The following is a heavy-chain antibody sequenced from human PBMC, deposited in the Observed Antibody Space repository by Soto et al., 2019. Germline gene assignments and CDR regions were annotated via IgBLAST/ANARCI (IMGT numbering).Heavy chain of an antibody. CDR2: IYWDDDK. D-gene: IGHD4-17*01. CDR1: GFSLSTYHMG. CDR3: AHAGDYDLLTFDH. J-gene: IGHJ4*02. Sequence: QITLKESGHTLVRPAQTLTLTCDFSGFSLSTYHMGVAWIRQPPGKALEWLALIYWDDDKRYSPSLKDRLAISKDTSSNQVVLTITNMDPGDTATYFCAHAGDYDLLTFDHWGPGTLVTVSS. V-gene: IGHV2-5*02.